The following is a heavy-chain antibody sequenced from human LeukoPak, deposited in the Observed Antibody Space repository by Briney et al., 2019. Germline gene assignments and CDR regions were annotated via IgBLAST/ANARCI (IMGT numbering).Heavy chain of an antibody. CDR2: ISSAGTT. J-gene: IGHJ4*02. CDR1: GFTVSSSY. CDR3: ARDLEAANTYYFDY. Sequence: GGSLRLSCAASGFTVSSSYMSWVRQAPGKGLEWVSIISSAGTTYYADSVEGRFTISRDNSKNTVYLQVNSLRDEDTAVYYCARDLEAANTYYFDYWGQGTMVTVSS. D-gene: IGHD6-13*01. V-gene: IGHV3-66*01.